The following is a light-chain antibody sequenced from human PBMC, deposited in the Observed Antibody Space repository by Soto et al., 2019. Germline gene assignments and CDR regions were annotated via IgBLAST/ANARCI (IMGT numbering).Light chain of an antibody. CDR3: QQYDNLPPFT. CDR2: DAS. Sequence: DIQMTQSPSSLSASVGDRVTITCQASQDISNYLNWYQQKPGKAPKLLVYDASNLETGVPSRFSGSGSGTDFTFTISSLQPEDIATYYCQQYDNLPPFTFG. CDR1: QDISNY. J-gene: IGKJ3*01. V-gene: IGKV1-33*01.